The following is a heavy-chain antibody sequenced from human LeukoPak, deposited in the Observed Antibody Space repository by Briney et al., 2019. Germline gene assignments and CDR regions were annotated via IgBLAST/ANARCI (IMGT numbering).Heavy chain of an antibody. CDR3: ARDHRFLEWLLPPFDAFDI. Sequence: ASVKVSCKASGGTFSSYAISWVRQAPGQGLEWMGGIIPIFGTANYAQKFQGRVTITTDESTSTAYMELSSLRSEDTAVYYCARDHRFLEWLLPPFDAFDIWGQGTMVTVSS. D-gene: IGHD3-3*01. CDR2: IIPIFGTA. J-gene: IGHJ3*02. V-gene: IGHV1-69*05. CDR1: GGTFSSYA.